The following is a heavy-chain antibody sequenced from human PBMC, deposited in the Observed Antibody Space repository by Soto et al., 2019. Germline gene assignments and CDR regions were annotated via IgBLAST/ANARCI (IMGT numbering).Heavy chain of an antibody. CDR2: TYYRSKWYN. Sequence: SQTLSLTCAISGDSVSSNSAAWNCIIHSPSRFLEWLGRTYYRSKWYNDYAVSVKSRITINPDTSKNQFSLQLNSVTPEDTAVYYCARDGIAAAGTGRGMDVWGQGTTVTVSS. D-gene: IGHD6-13*01. CDR1: GDSVSSNSAA. CDR3: ARDGIAAAGTGRGMDV. V-gene: IGHV6-1*01. J-gene: IGHJ6*02.